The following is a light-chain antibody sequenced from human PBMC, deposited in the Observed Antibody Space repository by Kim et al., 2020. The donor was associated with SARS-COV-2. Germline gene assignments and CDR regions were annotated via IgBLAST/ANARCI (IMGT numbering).Light chain of an antibody. CDR2: AAS. V-gene: IGKV1-27*01. CDR3: QKYGSAPRT. J-gene: IGKJ1*01. Sequence: ASIGDRVTITCRASQGIRNYLAWYQQKPWKVPKLLIHAASTLHSGVPSRFSGSESGTDFTLTIISLQPEDVATYYCQKYGSAPRTFGQGTKVDI. CDR1: QGIRNY.